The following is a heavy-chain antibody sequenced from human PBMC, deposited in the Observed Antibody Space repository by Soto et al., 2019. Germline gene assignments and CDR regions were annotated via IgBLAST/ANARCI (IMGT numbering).Heavy chain of an antibody. Sequence: PSETLSLTCTVSGASISDSSYYWVWIRQPPGKGLQWIGTIYYSGSTYYDASLKSRVTIFVETSKSQLSLKLRSVTAADTAVYYCARGGRHSNDSWGQGTPVTVSS. J-gene: IGHJ4*02. CDR3: ARGGRHSNDS. D-gene: IGHD1-26*01. V-gene: IGHV4-39*01. CDR1: GASISDSSYY. CDR2: IYYSGST.